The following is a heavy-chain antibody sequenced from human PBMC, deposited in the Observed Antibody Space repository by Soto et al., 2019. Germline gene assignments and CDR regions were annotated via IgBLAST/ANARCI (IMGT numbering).Heavy chain of an antibody. V-gene: IGHV3-30*18. Sequence: VQLVESGGGVVQPGRSLRLSCAASGFTFSSYGMHWVRQAPGKGLEWVAVISYDGSNKYYADSVKGRFTISRDNSKNTLYLQMNSLRAEDTAVYYCAKDPRGYSYGYFDYWGQGTLVTVSS. CDR3: AKDPRGYSYGYFDY. D-gene: IGHD5-18*01. J-gene: IGHJ4*02. CDR1: GFTFSSYG. CDR2: ISYDGSNK.